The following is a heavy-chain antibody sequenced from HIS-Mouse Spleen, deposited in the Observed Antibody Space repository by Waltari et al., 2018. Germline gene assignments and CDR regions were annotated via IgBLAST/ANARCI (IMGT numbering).Heavy chain of an antibody. J-gene: IGHJ4*02. CDR3: VRALHRGPDY. V-gene: IGHV1-2*02. Sequence: QVQLVQSGAEVKKPGASVTVSCKASGYTFTGSSMHWVRQAPGQGLEWMGWVNPNSGGTNYAQKFQGRVTMTRDTSISTAYMELSRLRSDDTAVYYCVRALHRGPDYWGQGTLVTVSS. CDR1: GYTFTGSS. D-gene: IGHD3-10*01. CDR2: VNPNSGGT.